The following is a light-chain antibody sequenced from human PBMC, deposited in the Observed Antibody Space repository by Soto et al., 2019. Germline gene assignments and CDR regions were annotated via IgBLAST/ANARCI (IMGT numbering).Light chain of an antibody. J-gene: IGKJ1*01. CDR1: QSVRSN. CDR3: QQYNDWPPT. Sequence: EIVMTQSPATLCSSAGERATLSCGASQSVRSNLAWYQQKPGQAPRLLIYGASTRATGIPARFSGSGSGTEFTLSIGSLKYEDFAVYDGQQYNDWPPTFGQGTKVHIK. V-gene: IGKV3-15*01. CDR2: GAS.